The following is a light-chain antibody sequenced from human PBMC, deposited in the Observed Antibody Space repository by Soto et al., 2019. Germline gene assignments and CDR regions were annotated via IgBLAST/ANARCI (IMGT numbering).Light chain of an antibody. V-gene: IGLV4-69*01. Sequence: QLVLTQSPSASASLGASVKLTCTLSSGHSSYAIAWHQQQLEKGPRYLMKVNSDGSHSKGDGIPDRFSGSSSGAERYLTISSLQSEDEADYYCQTWGTGIRVFGGGTKLTVL. CDR3: QTWGTGIRV. CDR1: SGHSSYA. J-gene: IGLJ2*01. CDR2: VNSDGSH.